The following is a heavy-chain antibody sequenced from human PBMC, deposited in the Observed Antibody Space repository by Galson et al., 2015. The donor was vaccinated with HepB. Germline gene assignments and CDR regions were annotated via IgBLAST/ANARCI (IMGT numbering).Heavy chain of an antibody. V-gene: IGHV3-21*01. Sequence: SLRLSCAASGFTFSSYSMNWVRQAPGKGLEWVSSISSSSSYIYYADSVKGRFTISRDNAKNSLYLQMNSLRAEDTAVYYCARARIDYGDPLNWFDPWGQGTLVTVSS. D-gene: IGHD4-17*01. CDR2: ISSSSSYI. CDR3: ARARIDYGDPLNWFDP. CDR1: GFTFSSYS. J-gene: IGHJ5*02.